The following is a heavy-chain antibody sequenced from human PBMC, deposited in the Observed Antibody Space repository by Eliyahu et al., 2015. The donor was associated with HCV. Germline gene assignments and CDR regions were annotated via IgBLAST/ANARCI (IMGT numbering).Heavy chain of an antibody. CDR3: ARFAAWFGEEIDYYGMDV. J-gene: IGHJ6*02. D-gene: IGHD3-10*01. CDR2: INHSGST. Sequence: YYWSWIRQPPGKGLEWIGEINHSGSTNYNPSLKSRVTISVDTSKNQFSLKLSSVTAADTAVYYCARFAAWFGEEIDYYGMDVWGHGTTVTVSS. CDR1: YY. V-gene: IGHV4-34*01.